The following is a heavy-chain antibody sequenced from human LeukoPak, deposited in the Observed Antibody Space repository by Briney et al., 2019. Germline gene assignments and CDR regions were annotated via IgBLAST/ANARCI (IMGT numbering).Heavy chain of an antibody. Sequence: GASVKVSCKASGYTFTSYDINWVRQATGQGLEWMGWMNPNSGNTGYAQKFQGRVAMTRNTSISTAYMELSSLRSEDTAVYYCARAGTGSYPPYYFDYWGQGTLVTVSS. J-gene: IGHJ4*02. D-gene: IGHD1-26*01. CDR1: GYTFTSYD. V-gene: IGHV1-8*01. CDR3: ARAGTGSYPPYYFDY. CDR2: MNPNSGNT.